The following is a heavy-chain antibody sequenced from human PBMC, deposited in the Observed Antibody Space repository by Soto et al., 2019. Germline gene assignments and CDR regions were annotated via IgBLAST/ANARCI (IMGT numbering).Heavy chain of an antibody. Sequence: PGGSLRLSCAASGLTFSCSAMHWVRQASGKGLERVGRIRSKANSYATAYAASVKGRFTISRDDSKNTAYLQMNSLKTEDTAVYYCTRQTVYFXGDCYWACPSSADAFDIWGQGTMVTVSS. CDR1: GLTFSCSA. D-gene: IGHD2-21*02. CDR2: IRSKANSYAT. CDR3: TRQTVYFXGDCYWACPSSADAFDI. J-gene: IGHJ3*02. V-gene: IGHV3-73*01.